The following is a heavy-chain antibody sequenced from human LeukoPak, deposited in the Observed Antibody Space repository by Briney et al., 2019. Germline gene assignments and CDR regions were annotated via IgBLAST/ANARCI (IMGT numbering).Heavy chain of an antibody. CDR1: GGSFSGYY. Sequence: PSETLSLTCAVYGGSFSGYYWSWIRQPPGKGLEWIGEINHSGSTNYNPSLKSRVTISVDTSKNQFSLKLSSVTAADTAVYYCARGHRGNWFDPWAQGTLVTVSS. CDR2: INHSGST. CDR3: ARGHRGNWFDP. J-gene: IGHJ5*02. V-gene: IGHV4-34*01.